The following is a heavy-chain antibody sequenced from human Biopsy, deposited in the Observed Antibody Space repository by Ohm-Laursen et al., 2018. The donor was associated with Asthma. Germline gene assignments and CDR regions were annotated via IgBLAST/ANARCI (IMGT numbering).Heavy chain of an antibody. D-gene: IGHD2-15*01. V-gene: IGHV4-59*01. Sequence: GTLSLTCTVSGVSISSNYWTWIRQPPGKGLEWIVNIHYSGSTYSNPSLKSCITISVDTSKKQFSRRLSSVIAADAAVYYCAGCCSSGNCHDHWGQGTLVTVSS. J-gene: IGHJ4*02. CDR2: IHYSGST. CDR1: GVSISSNY. CDR3: AGCCSSGNCHDH.